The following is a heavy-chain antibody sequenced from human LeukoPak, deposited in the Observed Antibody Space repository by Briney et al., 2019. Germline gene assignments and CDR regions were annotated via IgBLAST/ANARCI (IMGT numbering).Heavy chain of an antibody. CDR2: IYYSGST. V-gene: IGHV4-59*01. Sequence: SGTLSLTCTVSGGSISSYYWSWIRQPPGKGLEWIGYIYYSGSTNYNPSLKSRVTISVDTSKNQFSLKLSSVTAADTAVYYCARVGVAGTFRHFDYWGQGALVTVSS. CDR3: ARVGVAGTFRHFDY. CDR1: GGSISSYY. D-gene: IGHD6-19*01. J-gene: IGHJ4*02.